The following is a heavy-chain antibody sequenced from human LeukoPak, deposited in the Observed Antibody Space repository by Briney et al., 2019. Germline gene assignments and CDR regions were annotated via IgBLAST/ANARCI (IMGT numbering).Heavy chain of an antibody. CDR1: GYTFTDYS. D-gene: IGHD6-13*01. CDR2: INPNSDVT. CDR3: ARTKSSSWHDAIDI. V-gene: IGHV1-2*02. Sequence: GASVKVSCKASGYTFTDYSIHWVRQAPGQGLEWMGWINPNSDVTNYAQKFQGRVTMTRDTSISTAYMELTRLRSDDTAVYYCARTKSSSWHDAIDIWGQGTMVTVSS. J-gene: IGHJ3*02.